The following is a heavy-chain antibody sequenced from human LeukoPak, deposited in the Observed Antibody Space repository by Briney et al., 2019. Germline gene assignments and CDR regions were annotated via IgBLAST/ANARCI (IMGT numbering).Heavy chain of an antibody. CDR3: ASTTVGSIWFGGDDI. Sequence: PSETLSLTCTVSGGSISSSSYYWGWIRQPPGKGLEWIGSIYYSGSTYYNPSLKSRVTISVDTSKNQFSLKLSSVTAADTAVYYCASTTVGSIWFGGDDIWGQGTMVTVSS. J-gene: IGHJ3*02. D-gene: IGHD3-10*01. CDR1: GGSISSSSYY. CDR2: IYYSGST. V-gene: IGHV4-39*01.